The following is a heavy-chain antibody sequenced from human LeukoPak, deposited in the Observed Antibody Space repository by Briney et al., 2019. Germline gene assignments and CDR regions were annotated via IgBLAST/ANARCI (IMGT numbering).Heavy chain of an antibody. Sequence: PGRSLRLSCAASGFTFSSYGMHWVRQAPGKGLEWVAVIWYDGSNKYYADSVKGRFTISRDNSKNTLYLQMNSLRAEGTAVYYCARDGDIVVVPAAIYYYYGMDVWGQGTTVTVSS. CDR1: GFTFSSYG. D-gene: IGHD2-2*02. V-gene: IGHV3-33*01. CDR2: IWYDGSNK. CDR3: ARDGDIVVVPAAIYYYYGMDV. J-gene: IGHJ6*02.